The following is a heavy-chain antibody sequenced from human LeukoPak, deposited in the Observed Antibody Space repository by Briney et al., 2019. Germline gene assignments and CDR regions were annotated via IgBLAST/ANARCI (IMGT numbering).Heavy chain of an antibody. V-gene: IGHV4-39*07. CDR1: GGSISSSSYY. CDR3: ARDPATSCYDY. CDR2: IYYSGST. Sequence: SETLPLTCTVSGGSISSSSYYWGWIRQPPGKGLEWIGSIYYSGSTYYNPSLKSRVTISVDTSKNQFSLKLSSVTAADTAVYYCARDPATSCYDYWGQGTLVTVSS. J-gene: IGHJ4*02. D-gene: IGHD2-15*01.